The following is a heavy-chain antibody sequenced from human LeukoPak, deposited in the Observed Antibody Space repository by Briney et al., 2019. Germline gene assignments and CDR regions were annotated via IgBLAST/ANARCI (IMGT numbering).Heavy chain of an antibody. J-gene: IGHJ3*02. V-gene: IGHV1-18*01. Sequence: ASVKVSCKASGYTFRQYSISWVRQAPGKGFEWMGWVSPSHTTRVYAQEFQGRVTMTADTNTNTVSMELRSLRFDDTAVYFCARDYILPLETDNGDGFAIWGQGTVVTVSS. CDR1: GYTFRQYS. CDR3: ARDYILPLETDNGDGFAI. CDR2: VSPSHTTR. D-gene: IGHD3-3*02.